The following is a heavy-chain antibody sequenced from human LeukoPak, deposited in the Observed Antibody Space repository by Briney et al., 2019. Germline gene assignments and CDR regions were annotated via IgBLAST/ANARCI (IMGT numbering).Heavy chain of an antibody. D-gene: IGHD4-17*01. CDR3: ERCGAAVTTHFSH. V-gene: IGHV1-18*01. CDR1: GYSFSIYG. Sequence: ASVKVSCKAAGYSFSIYGITRARQAPGQGLEYLGWISASDGTTNYAQKVQDRVTMTTSTSTSTAYLELRSLRSEDTAVYYCERCGAAVTTHFSHWGQGTLVTVSS. CDR2: ISASDGTT. J-gene: IGHJ1*01.